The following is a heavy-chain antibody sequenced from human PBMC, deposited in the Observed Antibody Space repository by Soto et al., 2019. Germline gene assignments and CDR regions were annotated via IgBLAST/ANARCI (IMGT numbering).Heavy chain of an antibody. Sequence: GSLRLSCAASGFTFSNAWMSWVRQAPGKGLEWVSAISGSGGSTYYADSVKGRFTISRDNSKNTLYLQMNSLRAEDTAVYYCAKDSSSWSGGILDYWGQGTLVTVSS. D-gene: IGHD6-13*01. CDR2: ISGSGGST. J-gene: IGHJ4*02. CDR1: GFTFSNAW. CDR3: AKDSSSWSGGILDY. V-gene: IGHV3-23*01.